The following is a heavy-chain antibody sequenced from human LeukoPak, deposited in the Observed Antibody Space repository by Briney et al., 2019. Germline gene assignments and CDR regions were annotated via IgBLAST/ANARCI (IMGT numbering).Heavy chain of an antibody. CDR3: ARDSGGYYYVY. CDR2: INPNSGGT. CDR1: GYTFTGYF. D-gene: IGHD3-22*01. Sequence: ASVKVSCKASGYTFTGYFLHWVRQAPGQGLEWMGWINPNSGGTNYAQKFQGRVTMTRDTSISTAYMALSRLRSDDTAVYYCARDSGGYYYVYWGQGTPVTVSS. V-gene: IGHV1-2*02. J-gene: IGHJ4*02.